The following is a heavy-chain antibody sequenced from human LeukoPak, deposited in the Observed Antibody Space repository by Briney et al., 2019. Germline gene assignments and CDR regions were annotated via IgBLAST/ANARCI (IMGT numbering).Heavy chain of an antibody. D-gene: IGHD5-18*01. J-gene: IGHJ4*02. CDR3: ARVDTAMVIDY. Sequence: SVKLSCKASGGTFSSYAISWVRHTPGQGLEWMGRIIPILGIANYAQTFQGRVTITADKSTSTAYMELSSRRSEDTAVYYCARVDTAMVIDYGGQGTLVTVSS. V-gene: IGHV1-69*04. CDR2: IIPILGIA. CDR1: GGTFSSYA.